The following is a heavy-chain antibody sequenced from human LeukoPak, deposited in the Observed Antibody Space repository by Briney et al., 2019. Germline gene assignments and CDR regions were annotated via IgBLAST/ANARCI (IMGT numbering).Heavy chain of an antibody. V-gene: IGHV4-34*01. CDR1: GGSFSGYY. CDR3: ARGRHYDILTGYYNERYFDY. D-gene: IGHD3-9*01. Sequence: SETLSLTCAVYGGSFSGYYWNWIRQPPGKGLEWIGEIDHSGSTNYNPSLKSRVNISVDTSKNDFSLTLSSVTAADTAVYYFARGRHYDILTGYYNERYFDYWGQGTLVTVSS. J-gene: IGHJ4*02. CDR2: IDHSGST.